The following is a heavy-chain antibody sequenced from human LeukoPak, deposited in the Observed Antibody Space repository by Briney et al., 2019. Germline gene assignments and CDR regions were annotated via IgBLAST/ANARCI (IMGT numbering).Heavy chain of an antibody. CDR2: ISSSRSYI. CDR1: GFTFSTFT. CDR3: ASSYHYDSSGSIYYVDY. J-gene: IGHJ4*02. V-gene: IGHV3-21*04. Sequence: GGSLRLSCAASGFTFSTFTMNRVRQAPGKGLEWVSSISSSRSYIYYADSVKGRFTISRDNAKNSLYLQMDSLRAEDTAVYYCASSYHYDSSGSIYYVDYWGQGTPVTVSS. D-gene: IGHD3-22*01.